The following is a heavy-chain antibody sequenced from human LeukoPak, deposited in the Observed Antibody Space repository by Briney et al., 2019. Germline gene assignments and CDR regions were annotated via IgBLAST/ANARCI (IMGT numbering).Heavy chain of an antibody. D-gene: IGHD3-9*01. V-gene: IGHV3-21*01. CDR1: GFTFNTYS. CDR2: ISTSSSYI. Sequence: PGGSLRLSCAASGFTFNTYSMNWVRQAPGKGLEWVSSISTSSSYIYYADSLKGRFTISRDNAKNSLYLQMNSLRAEDTAVYYCARGYRFSGTCYRYFDSWGQGTLVTVSS. J-gene: IGHJ4*02. CDR3: ARGYRFSGTCYRYFDS.